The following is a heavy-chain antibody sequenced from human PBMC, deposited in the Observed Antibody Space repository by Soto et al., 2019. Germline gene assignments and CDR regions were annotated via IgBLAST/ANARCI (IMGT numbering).Heavy chain of an antibody. V-gene: IGHV2-70*01. J-gene: IGHJ4*02. D-gene: IGHD3-10*01. Sequence: SGPTLVNPTQTLTLTCTFSGFSLSTSGMCVSWIRQPPGKALEWLALIDWDDDKYYSTSLKTRLTISKDTSKNQVVLTMTNMDPVDTATYYCARTQKTMVRGVIKDYFDYWGQGTLVTVSS. CDR1: GFSLSTSGMC. CDR3: ARTQKTMVRGVIKDYFDY. CDR2: IDWDDDK.